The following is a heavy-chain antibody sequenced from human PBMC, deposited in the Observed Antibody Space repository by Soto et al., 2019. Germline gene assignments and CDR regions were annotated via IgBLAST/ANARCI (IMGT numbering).Heavy chain of an antibody. Sequence: ASVKVSCKASGYTFTGYYMHWVRQAPGQGLEWMGWINPNSGGTNYAQKFQGRVTMTRDTSISTAYMELSRLRSDDTAVYYCARDKPAAGNRAFFDYWGQGTLVTVSS. D-gene: IGHD6-13*01. J-gene: IGHJ4*02. CDR2: INPNSGGT. CDR3: ARDKPAAGNRAFFDY. V-gene: IGHV1-2*02. CDR1: GYTFTGYY.